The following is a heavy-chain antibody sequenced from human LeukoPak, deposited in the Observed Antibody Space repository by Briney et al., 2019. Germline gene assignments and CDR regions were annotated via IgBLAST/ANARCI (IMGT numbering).Heavy chain of an antibody. CDR3: AKDKVRSSSWYYFDY. CDR1: GFTFSSYG. D-gene: IGHD6-13*01. J-gene: IGHJ4*02. Sequence: PGGSLRLSCAVSGFTFSSYGMSWVRQAPGKGLEWVSAISGSGGSTYYADSVKGRFTISRDNSKNTLYLQMNSLRAEDTAVYYCAKDKVRSSSWYYFDYWGQGTLVTVSS. CDR2: ISGSGGST. V-gene: IGHV3-23*01.